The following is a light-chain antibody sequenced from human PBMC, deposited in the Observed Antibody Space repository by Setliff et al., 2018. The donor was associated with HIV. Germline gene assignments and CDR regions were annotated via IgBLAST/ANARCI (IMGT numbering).Light chain of an antibody. Sequence: QSALTQPASVSGSPGQSITISCTGTSSDVGGYNYVSWYQHFPGRTPKLIMYDVRNRPPGVSSRFSGSKSGNTASLTISGLRADDEAHYYCCSYAPIDTWIVGGGTK. CDR2: DVR. J-gene: IGLJ2*01. CDR3: CSYAPIDTWI. V-gene: IGLV2-14*03. CDR1: SSDVGGYNY.